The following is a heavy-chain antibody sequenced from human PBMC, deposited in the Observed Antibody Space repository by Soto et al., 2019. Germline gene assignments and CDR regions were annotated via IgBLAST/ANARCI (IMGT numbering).Heavy chain of an antibody. Sequence: PGGSLRLSCAASGFPFSSYSMNWVRQAPGKGLEWVSSITSSSTSIYYLDSLKGRFTISRDNAKNSLYLQMNSLRAEDTAVYFCARGDAYSSSLYFDSWGQGTLVTVSS. D-gene: IGHD6-13*01. V-gene: IGHV3-21*01. J-gene: IGHJ4*02. CDR1: GFPFSSYS. CDR2: ITSSSTSI. CDR3: ARGDAYSSSLYFDS.